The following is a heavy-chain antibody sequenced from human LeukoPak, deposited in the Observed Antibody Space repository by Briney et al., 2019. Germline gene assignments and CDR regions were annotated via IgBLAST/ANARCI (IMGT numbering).Heavy chain of an antibody. J-gene: IGHJ4*02. Sequence: ASVKVSCKASGYTFTGYYMHWVRQAPGQGLEWMGRINPNSGGTNYAQKSQGRVTMTRDTSISTAYMELSRLRSDDTAVYYCARGEGYCSGGSCYIFDYWGQGTLVTVSS. CDR2: INPNSGGT. V-gene: IGHV1-2*06. D-gene: IGHD2-15*01. CDR1: GYTFTGYY. CDR3: ARGEGYCSGGSCYIFDY.